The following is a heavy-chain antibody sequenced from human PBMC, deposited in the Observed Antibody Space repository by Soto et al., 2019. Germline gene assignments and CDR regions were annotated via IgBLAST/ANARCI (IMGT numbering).Heavy chain of an antibody. CDR1: GFTFSSYA. J-gene: IGHJ4*02. V-gene: IGHV3-23*01. CDR3: AKVNCSSTSCPFAFDY. CDR2: ISGSGGST. D-gene: IGHD2-2*01. Sequence: EVQLLESVGGLVQPGGSLRLSCAASGFTFSSYAMSWVRQAPGKGLEWVSAISGSGGSTYYADSVKARFTISRDNSKNTRYLQMISLRAENTAVYYGAKVNCSSTSCPFAFDYWGQGTLVTGSS.